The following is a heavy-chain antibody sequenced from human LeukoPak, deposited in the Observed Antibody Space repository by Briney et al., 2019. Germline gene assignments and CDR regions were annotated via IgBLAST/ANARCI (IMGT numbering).Heavy chain of an antibody. CDR1: GGSVTSTNW. D-gene: IGHD3-3*01. CDR3: AREGGFYRPLDY. V-gene: IGHV4-4*02. CDR2: VHLDGRT. Sequence: SETLSLTCDVSGGSVTSTNWWTWVRQPPGKGLEWIGEVHLDGRTNYNPSLKSRLIMSVHLPENHISLKLTSVTAADTAVYYCAREGGFYRPLDYSGQGTLVTVSS. J-gene: IGHJ4*02.